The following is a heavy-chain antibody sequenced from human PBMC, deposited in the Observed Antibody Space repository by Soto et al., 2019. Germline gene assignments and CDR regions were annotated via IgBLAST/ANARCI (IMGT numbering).Heavy chain of an antibody. D-gene: IGHD2-2*01. CDR2: ISYSGNT. V-gene: IGHV4-31*03. J-gene: IGHJ4*02. CDR1: GYSISSDYL. Sequence: SETLSLTCTVSGYSISSDYLWTWIRQYPGKGLEWIGYISYSGNTHYAPSVKGRVSISIDTSENQFSLMLTSLTAANTAVYYCARPQPLDCRGPGTRVTVSS. CDR3: ARPQPLDC.